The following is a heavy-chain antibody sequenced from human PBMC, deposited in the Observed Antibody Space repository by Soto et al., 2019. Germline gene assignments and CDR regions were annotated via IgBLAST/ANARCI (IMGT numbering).Heavy chain of an antibody. V-gene: IGHV3-23*01. CDR2: ISSHGDTT. J-gene: IGHJ5*02. CDR1: GFLFSSYA. CDR3: ARDHYDFWSGFPPTIWFHP. Sequence: EEQLLQSGGGVVQSGGSLRLSCEASGFLFSSYAMNWVRQAPGKGLEWVSSISSHGDTTYHAESVRGRFTISRDNSKNTLFLQMNSLRAGDTAVYFCARDHYDFWSGFPPTIWFHPWGQGTLVTVSS. D-gene: IGHD3-3*01.